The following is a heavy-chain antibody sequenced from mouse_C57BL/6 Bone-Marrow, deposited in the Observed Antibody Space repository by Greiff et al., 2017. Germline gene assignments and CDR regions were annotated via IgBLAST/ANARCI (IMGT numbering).Heavy chain of an antibody. CDR2: ISNLAYSI. CDR3: ARRHYGSSSHFDV. CDR1: GFTFSDYG. Sequence: EVKLVESGGGLVQPGGSLKLSCAASGFTFSDYGMAWVRQAPRKGPEWVAFISNLAYSIYYADTVTGRFTISRENAKNTLYLEMSSLRSEDTAMYYCARRHYGSSSHFDVWGTGTTVTVSS. J-gene: IGHJ1*03. V-gene: IGHV5-15*04. D-gene: IGHD1-1*01.